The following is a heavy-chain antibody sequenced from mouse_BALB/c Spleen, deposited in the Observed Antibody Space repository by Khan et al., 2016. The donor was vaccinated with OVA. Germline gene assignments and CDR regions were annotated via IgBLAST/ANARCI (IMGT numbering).Heavy chain of an antibody. CDR2: IYPVTDNT. Sequence: VQLQESGAELVRPGTSVRLSCKTSGYIFTSYWIHWVKQRPGQGLEWIARIYPVTDNTYYNQKFKDKATLTADKSSSTAYLQLSSLKSEDSAVLFCAREGALDYFDYWGQGTTLTVSA. J-gene: IGHJ2*01. D-gene: IGHD3-1*01. CDR1: GYIFTSYW. V-gene: IGHV1S132*01. CDR3: AREGALDYFDY.